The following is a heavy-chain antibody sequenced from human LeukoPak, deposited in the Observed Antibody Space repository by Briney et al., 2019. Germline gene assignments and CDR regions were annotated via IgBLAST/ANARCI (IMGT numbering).Heavy chain of an antibody. J-gene: IGHJ4*02. V-gene: IGHV1-24*01. D-gene: IGHD3-3*01. CDR2: FDPENAEI. CDR3: ATRGSDSWSGSDY. Sequence: GASVKVSCKLSGNTLRELPIQWVRQAGGKGLEWMAGFDPENAEIVYAQKFQGRVTMTEDTSTNTAYMELTSLTSDDTALYYCATRGSDSWSGSDYGGQGTQVTVSS. CDR1: GNTLRELP.